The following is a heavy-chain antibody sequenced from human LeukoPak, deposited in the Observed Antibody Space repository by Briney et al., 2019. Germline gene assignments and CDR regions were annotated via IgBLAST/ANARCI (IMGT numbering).Heavy chain of an antibody. V-gene: IGHV4-34*01. J-gene: IGHJ4*02. CDR3: ARGVYGSGDY. CDR1: GGSFSGYY. Sequence: SETLSLTCAVYGGSFSGYYWSWIRQPPGKGLEWIGEINHSGSTNYNPSLKSRVTMSVDTSKNQFSLKLTSVTAADTAVYYCARGVYGSGDYWGQGTLVTVSS. D-gene: IGHD3-10*01. CDR2: INHSGST.